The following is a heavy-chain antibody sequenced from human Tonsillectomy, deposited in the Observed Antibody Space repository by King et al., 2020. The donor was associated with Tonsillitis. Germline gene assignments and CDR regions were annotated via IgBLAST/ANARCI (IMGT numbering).Heavy chain of an antibody. CDR2: MSGAGAST. V-gene: IGHV3-23*04. D-gene: IGHD3-3*01. CDR3: AKCPYDFWSGGLYYAMDV. J-gene: IGHJ6*02. Sequence: VQLVESGGGLVQPGGSLRLSCAASGFTFSTYAMTWVRQAPGKGLEWVSVMSGAGASTYHADSVKGRFTISRDNSKNTLCLQMNSLRAEDTAVYYCAKCPYDFWSGGLYYAMDVWGQGTTVTVSS. CDR1: GFTFSTYA.